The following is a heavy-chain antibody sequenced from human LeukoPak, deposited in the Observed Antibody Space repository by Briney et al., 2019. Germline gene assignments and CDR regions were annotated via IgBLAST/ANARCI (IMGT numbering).Heavy chain of an antibody. Sequence: GGSLRLSCAASGFTFSSYEMKWVRQTPRKGLEWLSYISSTGNTKKYTDSVKGRFIISRDNAKNSLFLQMNSLRAEDTAVYYCARDPSGSTGYFDYWGQGILVTVSP. D-gene: IGHD1-26*01. CDR2: ISSTGNTK. J-gene: IGHJ4*02. V-gene: IGHV3-48*03. CDR3: ARDPSGSTGYFDY. CDR1: GFTFSSYE.